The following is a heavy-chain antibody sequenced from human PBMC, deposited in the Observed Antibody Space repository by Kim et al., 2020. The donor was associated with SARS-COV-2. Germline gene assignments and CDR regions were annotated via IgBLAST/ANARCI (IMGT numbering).Heavy chain of an antibody. V-gene: IGHV1-69*13. CDR2: IIPIFGTA. J-gene: IGHJ6*02. CDR1: GGTFSSYA. Sequence: SVKVSCKASGGTFSSYAISWVRQAPGQGLEWMGGIIPIFGTANYAQKFQGRVTITADESTSTAYMELSSLRSEDTAVYYCARGNSSGYYYGYYYYGMEVWGQGTTVTVSS. D-gene: IGHD3-22*01. CDR3: ARGNSSGYYYGYYYYGMEV.